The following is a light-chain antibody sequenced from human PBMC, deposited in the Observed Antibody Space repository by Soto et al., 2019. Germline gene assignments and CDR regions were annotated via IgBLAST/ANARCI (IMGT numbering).Light chain of an antibody. J-gene: IGKJ5*01. V-gene: IGKV1-17*01. Sequence: DIQMTQSPSSLSASVGDRVSITCRASQGIRKDLGWYQQKPGKAPKRLIYTASSLESGVPSRFSANGSGTDFTLTITSLQPEDFATYYCQQTNTFPFTFGQGTRLEI. CDR3: QQTNTFPFT. CDR1: QGIRKD. CDR2: TAS.